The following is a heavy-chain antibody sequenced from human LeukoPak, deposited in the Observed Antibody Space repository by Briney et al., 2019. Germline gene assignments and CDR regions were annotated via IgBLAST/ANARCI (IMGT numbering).Heavy chain of an antibody. Sequence: SVKVSCKASGGTFSSYAISWVRQAPGQGLEWMGGIIPIFGTANYAQKFQGRVTITTDESTSTAYMELSSLRSEDTAVYYCARGGGCSSTSCYSTSFPTRYDAFDIWGQGTMVTVSS. CDR2: IIPIFGTA. D-gene: IGHD2-2*01. J-gene: IGHJ3*02. CDR3: ARGGGCSSTSCYSTSFPTRYDAFDI. V-gene: IGHV1-69*05. CDR1: GGTFSSYA.